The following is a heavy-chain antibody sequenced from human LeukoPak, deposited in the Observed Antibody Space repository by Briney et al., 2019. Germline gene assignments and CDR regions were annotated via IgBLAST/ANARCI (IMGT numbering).Heavy chain of an antibody. CDR2: IYYTGTT. CDR1: GASISRYY. Sequence: PSETLSLTCTVSGASISRYYWSWIRQPPGQGLEWIGYIYYTGTTNYNPSLRSRVTISLDTSKNQFSLWWTSVTAADAAIYYCAAGHPVYFNFWGQGTRVTVSS. V-gene: IGHV4-59*08. J-gene: IGHJ4*02. CDR3: AAGHPVYFNF.